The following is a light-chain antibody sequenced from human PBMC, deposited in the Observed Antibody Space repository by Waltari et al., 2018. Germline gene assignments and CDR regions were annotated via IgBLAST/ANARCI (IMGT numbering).Light chain of an antibody. Sequence: QPVVTQSPSASASLGASVKLTCTLNSGHSNNAIACNPQQQGKAPRFLMTLNTDGGHIKGDGVPDRFSVSSSGAERYLTISHLQSEDEANYYCQTWDTGIHVFGSGTKLTVL. CDR2: LNTDGGH. V-gene: IGLV4-69*01. CDR1: SGHSNNA. CDR3: QTWDTGIHV. J-gene: IGLJ6*01.